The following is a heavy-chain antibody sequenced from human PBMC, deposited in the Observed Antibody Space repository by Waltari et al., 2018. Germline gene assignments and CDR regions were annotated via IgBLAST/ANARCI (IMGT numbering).Heavy chain of an antibody. CDR1: VCSLSCSY. J-gene: IGHJ5*02. Sequence: QVQLQESGPSLLKPSETLSLICTVSVCSLSCSYWSWVRQPPGKGLDWIGYIYYTGSTNFNPSLKSRVTMSVDTSKNQFSLKLSSVTAADTAFYYCARGGGGDWEWFDPWGQGTLVTVSS. D-gene: IGHD2-21*02. CDR3: ARGGGGDWEWFDP. CDR2: IYYTGST. V-gene: IGHV4-59*01.